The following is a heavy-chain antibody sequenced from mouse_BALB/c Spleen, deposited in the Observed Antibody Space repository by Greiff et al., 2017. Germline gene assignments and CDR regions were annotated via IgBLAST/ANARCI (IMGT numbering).Heavy chain of an antibody. CDR2: IYPGDGDT. Sequence: VQLQQSGPELVKPGASVKISCKASGYAFSSSWMNWVKQRPGQGLEWIGRIYPGDGDTNYNGKFKGKATLTADKSSSTAYMQLSSLTSVDSAVYFCARSLYYAMDYWGQGTSVTVSS. V-gene: IGHV1-82*01. CDR3: ARSLYYAMDY. J-gene: IGHJ4*01. CDR1: GYAFSSSW.